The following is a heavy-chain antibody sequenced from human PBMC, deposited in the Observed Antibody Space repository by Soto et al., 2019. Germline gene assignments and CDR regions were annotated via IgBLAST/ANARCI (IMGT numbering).Heavy chain of an antibody. Sequence: GGSLRLSCAASGFTFISYAMHWVRQAPCKGLEWVAVISYDGSNKYYADSVKGRFTISRDNSKNTLYLQMNSLRAEDTAVYYCAKYSSSSGSYFYYGMDVWGQGTTVTVSS. CDR1: GFTFISYA. CDR3: AKYSSSSGSYFYYGMDV. D-gene: IGHD6-6*01. CDR2: ISYDGSNK. V-gene: IGHV3-30-3*01. J-gene: IGHJ6*02.